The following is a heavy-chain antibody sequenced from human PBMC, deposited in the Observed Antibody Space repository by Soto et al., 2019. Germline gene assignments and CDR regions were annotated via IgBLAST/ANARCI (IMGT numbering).Heavy chain of an antibody. V-gene: IGHV5-10-1*03. D-gene: IGHD2-15*01. J-gene: IGHJ5*02. CDR1: GYSFTNYW. Sequence: EVQLVQSGAEVKKPGESLRISCKGSGYSFTNYWISWVRQMPGKGLEWMGRIDPSDSYTNYSPSFQGHVTISADKSISTAYLQWSSLKASDTAMYYCARKGYCSGSSCYWWFDPWGQGTLVTVSS. CDR3: ARKGYCSGSSCYWWFDP. CDR2: IDPSDSYT.